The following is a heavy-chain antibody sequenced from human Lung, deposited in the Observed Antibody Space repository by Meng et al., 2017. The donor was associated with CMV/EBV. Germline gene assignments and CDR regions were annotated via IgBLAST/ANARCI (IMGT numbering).Heavy chain of an antibody. CDR3: ARLSGTISDY. Sequence: SCTASGENFSSYAISWVRQAAGQGLGWMGGVIPIFGAANYAQKFQGRVTITTGESTGTAYMELSSLGSDDTAVYYCARLSGTISDYWGQGTLVTVSS. J-gene: IGHJ4*02. CDR2: VIPIFGAA. D-gene: IGHD1-26*01. V-gene: IGHV1-69*05. CDR1: GENFSSYA.